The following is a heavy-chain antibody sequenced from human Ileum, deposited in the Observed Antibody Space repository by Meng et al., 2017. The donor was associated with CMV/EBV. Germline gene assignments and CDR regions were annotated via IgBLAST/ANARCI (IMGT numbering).Heavy chain of an antibody. CDR3: ARASPQRRFLSY. CDR1: RLSLSDYH. J-gene: IGHJ4*02. D-gene: IGHD3-3*01. CDR2: ILHGGSS. V-gene: IGHV4-34*12. Sequence: PCESLSVMVPLYRLSLSDYHYLSFRQPPRHVLECIGEILHGGSSNYNPSLKSRVTISVDRSRNQVSLKLTSVTAADTAVYYCARASPQRRFLSYWGQGTLFTVSS.